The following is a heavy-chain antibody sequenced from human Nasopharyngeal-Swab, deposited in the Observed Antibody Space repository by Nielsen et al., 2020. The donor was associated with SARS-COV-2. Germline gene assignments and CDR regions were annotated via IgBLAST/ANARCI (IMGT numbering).Heavy chain of an antibody. CDR3: AKDSCSSTSCYTWDWGENWFDP. Sequence: WIRQPPGKGLEWVSAISGSGGSTYYAGSVKGRFTISRDNSKNTLYLQMNSLRAEDTAVYYCAKDSCSSTSCYTWDWGENWFDPWGQGTLVTVSS. D-gene: IGHD2-2*02. CDR2: ISGSGGST. V-gene: IGHV3-23*01. J-gene: IGHJ5*02.